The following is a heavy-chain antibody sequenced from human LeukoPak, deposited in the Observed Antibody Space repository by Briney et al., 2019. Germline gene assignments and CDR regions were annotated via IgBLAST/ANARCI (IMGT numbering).Heavy chain of an antibody. V-gene: IGHV3-7*01. Sequence: GGPLRLSCAASGFTFSSYWMSWVRQAPGKGLEWVADIKQDGSEKYYVDSVKGRFTISRDNAKNSLYLQMTSLRVEDTAVYYCARDRKFGYWGQGTLVTVSS. J-gene: IGHJ4*02. CDR1: GFTFSSYW. CDR3: ARDRKFGY. CDR2: IKQDGSEK.